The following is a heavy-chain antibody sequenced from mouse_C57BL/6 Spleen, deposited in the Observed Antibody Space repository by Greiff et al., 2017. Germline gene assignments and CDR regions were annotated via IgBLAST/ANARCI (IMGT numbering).Heavy chain of an antibody. V-gene: IGHV1-64*01. D-gene: IGHD2-4*01. CDR3: GRLGDYDGDD. CDR2: IRPSSGST. J-gene: IGHJ2*01. Sequence: QVQLQQSGAELVKPGASVKLSCKASGYTFTSYWMHWVQQRPGQGLEWIGMIRPSSGSTNYNEKVKSKATLTADKTSSTAYMQLSSLTSEDSAVYYCGRLGDYDGDDRGQGTTLTVSS. CDR1: GYTFTSYW.